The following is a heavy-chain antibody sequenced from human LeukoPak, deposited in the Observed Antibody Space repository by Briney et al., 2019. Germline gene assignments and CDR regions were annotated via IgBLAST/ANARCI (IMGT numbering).Heavy chain of an antibody. Sequence: SETLSLTCTVSGGSISSYYWSWLRQPPGKGLEWIGHIYYSGSTNYNPSLRSRLTISVDTSTSQLSLKLSSVTAADTAVYYCARHKPTGSYLLELWGQGTLVTVSS. CDR2: IYYSGST. D-gene: IGHD3-10*01. CDR1: GGSISSYY. J-gene: IGHJ4*02. CDR3: ARHKPTGSYLLEL. V-gene: IGHV4-59*08.